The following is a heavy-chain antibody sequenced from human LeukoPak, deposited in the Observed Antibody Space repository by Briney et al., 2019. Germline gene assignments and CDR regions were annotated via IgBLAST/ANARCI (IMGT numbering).Heavy chain of an antibody. D-gene: IGHD6-19*01. CDR2: INHSGST. Sequence: PSETLSLTCTVSGGSISSSSYYWGWIRQPPGKGLEWIGEINHSGSTNYNPSLKSRVTISVDTSKNQFSLKLSSVTAADTAVYYCARGPQRVGSGWWTGRGFFWGQGTMVTVSS. CDR3: ARGPQRVGSGWWTGRGFF. V-gene: IGHV4-39*07. CDR1: GGSISSSSYY. J-gene: IGHJ3*01.